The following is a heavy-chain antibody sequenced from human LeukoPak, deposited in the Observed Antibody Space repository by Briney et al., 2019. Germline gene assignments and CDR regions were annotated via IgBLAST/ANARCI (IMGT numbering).Heavy chain of an antibody. CDR1: GFTVSSTY. D-gene: IGHD4-17*01. V-gene: IGHV3-66*01. CDR2: IFAGGNK. J-gene: IGHJ6*02. Sequence: PGGSLRLSCAASGFTVSSTYMTWVRQSPGKGLKWVSVIFAGGNKYYTDSVRGRSTIFRDNSKNIVYLNMNRLRVEDTAVYYCARVPDYGATSQSHSGMDVWGQGTTVTVSS. CDR3: ARVPDYGATSQSHSGMDV.